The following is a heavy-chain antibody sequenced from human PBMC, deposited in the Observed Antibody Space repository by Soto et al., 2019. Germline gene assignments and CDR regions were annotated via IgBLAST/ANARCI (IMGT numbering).Heavy chain of an antibody. J-gene: IGHJ4*02. Sequence: LALTCTVSGGSIYRSGYYWGWIRQPPGRGLEWIGNIDYNGVTYSNPSLKSRVTISRDTSKNQFSLKLTSVTAADTALYYCGKVLVGATGHTDSDSWGPGTLVTV. D-gene: IGHD2-15*01. V-gene: IGHV4-39*01. CDR3: GKVLVGATGHTDSDS. CDR2: IDYNGVT. CDR1: GGSIYRSGYY.